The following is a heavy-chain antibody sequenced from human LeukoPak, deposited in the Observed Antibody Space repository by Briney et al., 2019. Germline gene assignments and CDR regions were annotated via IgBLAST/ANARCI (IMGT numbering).Heavy chain of an antibody. J-gene: IGHJ4*02. D-gene: IGHD5-18*01. CDR1: GGSISSGSYY. Sequence: SETLSLTCTVSGGSISSGSYYWSWIRQPAGKGLEWIGRIYTSGSTNYNPSLKSRVTISVDTSKNQFSLKLRSVTAADTAVYYCARGAAIQLWPYYFDYWGQGTLVTVSS. V-gene: IGHV4-61*02. CDR3: ARGAAIQLWPYYFDY. CDR2: IYTSGST.